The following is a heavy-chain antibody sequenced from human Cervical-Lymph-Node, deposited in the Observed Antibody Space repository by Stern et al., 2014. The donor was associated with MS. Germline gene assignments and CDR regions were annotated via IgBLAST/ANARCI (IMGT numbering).Heavy chain of an antibody. CDR2: IYYSGST. J-gene: IGHJ4*02. Sequence: QVQLQESGPGLVKPSETLSLTCTVSGGSISSNSYYWGWIRQPPGQGLEWVGSIYYSGSTYYNPPLNSRVTRPVDPSKNQFSLKRSSVTAADTAVYYCASGGSFFFDYWGQGTLVTVSS. CDR1: GGSISSNSYY. D-gene: IGHD2-15*01. V-gene: IGHV4-39*01. CDR3: ASGGSFFFDY.